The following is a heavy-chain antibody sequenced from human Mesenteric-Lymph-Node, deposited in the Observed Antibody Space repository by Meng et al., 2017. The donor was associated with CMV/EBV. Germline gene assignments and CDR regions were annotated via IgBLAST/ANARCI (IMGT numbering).Heavy chain of an antibody. V-gene: IGHV3-30-3*01. CDR1: EFTSSIYW. D-gene: IGHD3-16*01. CDR3: AGGYGWFDP. CDR2: ISYDGSNK. J-gene: IGHJ5*02. Sequence: GESLKISCAVSEFTSSIYWMTWVRQAPGKGLEWVAVISYDGSNKYYADSVKGRFTISRDNSKNTLYLQMNSLRAEDTAVYYCAGGYGWFDPWGQGTLVTVSS.